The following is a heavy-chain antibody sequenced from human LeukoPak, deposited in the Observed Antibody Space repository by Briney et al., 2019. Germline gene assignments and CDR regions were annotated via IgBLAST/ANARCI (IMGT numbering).Heavy chain of an antibody. CDR1: GFTSSSFA. J-gene: IGHJ4*02. D-gene: IGHD3-3*01. V-gene: IGHV3-23*01. Sequence: PGGSLRLSCAASGFTSSSFAMGWVRQAPGKGLEWVSTISGSGGSTYYAGSVKGRFTISRDNSKNTLYLQMNSLRAEDTAVYYCAKASYDFWSGPDYWGQGTQVAVSS. CDR3: AKASYDFWSGPDY. CDR2: ISGSGGST.